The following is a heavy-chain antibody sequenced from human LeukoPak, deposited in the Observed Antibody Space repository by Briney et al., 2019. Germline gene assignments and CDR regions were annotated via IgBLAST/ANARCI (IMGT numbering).Heavy chain of an antibody. CDR3: ATHEYSSS. D-gene: IGHD6-6*01. CDR2: IYYSGST. V-gene: IGHV4-39*01. CDR1: GGSISSSSYY. J-gene: IGHJ4*02. Sequence: PSETLSLTCTVSGGSISSSSYYWGWLRQPPGKGLEWIGSIYYSGSTYYNPSLKSRVTISVDTSKNQFSQKLSSVTAADTAVYYCATHEYSSSWGQGTLVTVSS.